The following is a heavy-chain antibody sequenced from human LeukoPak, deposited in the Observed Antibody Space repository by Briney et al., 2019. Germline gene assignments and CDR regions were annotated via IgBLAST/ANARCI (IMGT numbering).Heavy chain of an antibody. Sequence: PSETLSLTCTVSGGSISSYYWSWIRQPPGKGLEWIGDIYYSGSTNYNPSLKSRVTISLDTSKNQFSLKLSSVTAADTAVYYCAREGYYDSSGNWGQGTLVTVSS. CDR2: IYYSGST. CDR3: AREGYYDSSGN. D-gene: IGHD3-22*01. V-gene: IGHV4-59*12. J-gene: IGHJ4*02. CDR1: GGSISSYY.